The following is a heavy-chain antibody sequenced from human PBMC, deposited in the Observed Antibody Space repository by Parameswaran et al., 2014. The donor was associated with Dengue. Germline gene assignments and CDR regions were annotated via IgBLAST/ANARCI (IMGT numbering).Heavy chain of an antibody. CDR2: ISSSGSTI. D-gene: IGHD3-3*01. Sequence: GGSLRLSCAASGFTFSSYEMNWVRQAPGKGLEWVSYISSSGSTIYYADSVKGRFTISRDNAKNSLYLQMNSLRAEDTAVYYCARGRNDFWSGYDYWGQGTLVTVSS. CDR3: ARGRNDFWSGYDY. CDR1: GFTFSSYE. V-gene: IGHV3-48*03. J-gene: IGHJ4*02.